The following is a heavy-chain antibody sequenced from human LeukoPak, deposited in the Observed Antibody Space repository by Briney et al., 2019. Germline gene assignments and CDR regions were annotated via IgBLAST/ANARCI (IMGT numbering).Heavy chain of an antibody. D-gene: IGHD3-16*02. CDR1: GVSFSGYY. Sequence: SETLSLTCAVYGVSFSGYYWSWIRQPPGKGLEWIGEINHSGSTNYNPSLKSRVPISVDTSKNQFSLKLSSVTAADTAVYYCARVGEYYDYVWGSYRPYLDYWGQGTLVTVSS. CDR2: INHSGST. J-gene: IGHJ4*02. V-gene: IGHV4-34*01. CDR3: ARVGEYYDYVWGSYRPYLDY.